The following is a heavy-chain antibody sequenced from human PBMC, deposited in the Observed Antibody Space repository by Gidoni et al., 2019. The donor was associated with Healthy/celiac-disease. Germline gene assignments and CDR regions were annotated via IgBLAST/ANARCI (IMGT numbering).Heavy chain of an antibody. CDR3: VQWGSYRYTGDY. Sequence: QLQLQESGPGLVKPSETLSLTCTVSGGSISSSSYSWGWIRQPPGKGLAWIGSIYYSGSTYYNPSLKSRVTISVDTSKNQFSLKLSSVTAADTAVYYCVQWGSYRYTGDYWGQGTLVTVSS. CDR2: IYYSGST. CDR1: GGSISSSSYS. J-gene: IGHJ4*02. V-gene: IGHV4-39*01. D-gene: IGHD3-16*02.